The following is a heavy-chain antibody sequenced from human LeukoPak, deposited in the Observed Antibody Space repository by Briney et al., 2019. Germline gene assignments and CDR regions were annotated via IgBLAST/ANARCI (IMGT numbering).Heavy chain of an antibody. CDR1: GYTFTGYY. CDR2: INPNSGGT. Sequence: GASVKVSCKASGYTFTGYYMHWVRQAPGQGLEWMGWINPNSGGTDCAQKFQGRVTMTRDTSISTAYMELSRLRSDDTAVYYCARDLVGSGGLPTTWFDPWGQGTLVTVSS. CDR3: ARDLVGSGGLPTTWFDP. V-gene: IGHV1-2*02. J-gene: IGHJ5*02. D-gene: IGHD3-10*01.